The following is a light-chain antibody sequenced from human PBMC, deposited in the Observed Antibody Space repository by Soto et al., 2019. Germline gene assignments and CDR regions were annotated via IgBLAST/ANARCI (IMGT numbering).Light chain of an antibody. Sequence: EIVMTQSPTTLSVSPGERATLSCRASQSVSVNLAWYQQKPGQAPGLLIYGVSTRATGIPARFSGSESGTEFTLPIRSMQFADFALYYCQQHTDCLFTLGPGTKVD. CDR1: QSVSVN. J-gene: IGKJ3*01. CDR3: QQHTDCLFT. V-gene: IGKV3-15*01. CDR2: GVS.